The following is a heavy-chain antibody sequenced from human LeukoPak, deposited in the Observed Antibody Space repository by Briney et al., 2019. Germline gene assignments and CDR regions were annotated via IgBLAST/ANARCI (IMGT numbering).Heavy chain of an antibody. CDR3: AKDGHYDSSGFTLQY. Sequence: GGSLRLSCTGSGFTFSNYAITWVRQTLGKGLEWVSTVSSSGTSTYYADSVKGRFTISRDNSKNTLYLQMNSLRVEDTAVYYCAKDGHYDSSGFTLQYWGQGTLVTVSS. J-gene: IGHJ1*01. CDR2: VSSSGTST. CDR1: GFTFSNYA. V-gene: IGHV3-23*01. D-gene: IGHD3-22*01.